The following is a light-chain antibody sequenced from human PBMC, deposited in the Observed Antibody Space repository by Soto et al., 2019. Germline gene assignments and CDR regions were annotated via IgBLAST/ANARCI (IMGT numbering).Light chain of an antibody. J-gene: IGKJ4*01. CDR3: QQSYHTPLT. V-gene: IGKV1-39*01. CDR1: QSISNY. Sequence: DIEMPQSPSSLSASLGDRVTITCRASQSISNYLNWYQHKPGKAPKLLIYAASSLQSGVPTRFSGSGSETDFTLTISSLQPEDFATYYCQQSYHTPLTFGGGTKVEIK. CDR2: AAS.